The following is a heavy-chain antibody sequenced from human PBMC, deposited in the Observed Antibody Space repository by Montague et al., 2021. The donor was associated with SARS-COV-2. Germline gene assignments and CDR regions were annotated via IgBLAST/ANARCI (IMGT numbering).Heavy chain of an antibody. Sequence: TLSLTCTVSGGSISSGGYYWSWIRQHPGKGLEWIGNIYYDGYTYYNPSHKSRVTISVDTSKNQFSLNLSSVTAADTAVYYCARDASGAAGGYGMDVWGQGTTVTVSS. CDR3: ARDASGAAGGYGMDV. CDR1: GGSISSGGYY. D-gene: IGHD2-15*01. J-gene: IGHJ6*02. CDR2: IYYDGYT. V-gene: IGHV4-31*03.